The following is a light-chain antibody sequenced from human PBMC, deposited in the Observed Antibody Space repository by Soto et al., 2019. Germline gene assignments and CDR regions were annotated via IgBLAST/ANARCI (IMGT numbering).Light chain of an antibody. CDR1: SSNIGDNT. J-gene: IGLJ1*01. CDR2: ADN. V-gene: IGLV1-44*01. Sequence: QSVLTQPPSASGTPGLTVTISCSGSSSNIGDNTVTWYRQLPGTAPKLLIYADNQRPSGVPDRFSGSKSGTSASLAISGLQSDDEADYYCAAWDGSLNGLYVFGSGTKLTVL. CDR3: AAWDGSLNGLYV.